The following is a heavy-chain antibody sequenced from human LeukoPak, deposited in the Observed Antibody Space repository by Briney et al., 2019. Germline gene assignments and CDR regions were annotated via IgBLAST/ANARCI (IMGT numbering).Heavy chain of an antibody. Sequence: ASVKVSCKASGYTFTSYGISWVRQAPGQGLEWMGWISAYNGNTNYAQKLQGRVTMTTDTSTSTAYMELRSLRSDGTAVYYCVAATSDLGSYYYYMDVWGKGTTVTVSS. CDR2: ISAYNGNT. D-gene: IGHD2-15*01. J-gene: IGHJ6*03. CDR1: GYTFTSYG. V-gene: IGHV1-18*01. CDR3: VAATSDLGSYYYYMDV.